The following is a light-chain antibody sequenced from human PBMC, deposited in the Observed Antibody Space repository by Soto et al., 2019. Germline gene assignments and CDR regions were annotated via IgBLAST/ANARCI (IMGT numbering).Light chain of an antibody. CDR3: QQYNDFPFT. Sequence: DFQMTQSPSSVSASVGDRVTITCRTSQDISNYLAWFKQKPGEAPESLIYAASNLHIGVPSKFSGSGSGTHFTLTISGLQPEDFATYYCQQYNDFPFTFGGGTRVELK. CDR1: QDISNY. V-gene: IGKV1-16*02. J-gene: IGKJ4*01. CDR2: AAS.